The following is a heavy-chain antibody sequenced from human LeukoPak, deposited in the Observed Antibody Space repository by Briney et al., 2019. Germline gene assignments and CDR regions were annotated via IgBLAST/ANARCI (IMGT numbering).Heavy chain of an antibody. V-gene: IGHV1-8*01. Sequence: ASVKVSCKASGYTFTSYDINWVRQATGQGLEWMGWMNPNSGNTGYAQKFQGRVTMTRDTSINTAYMELSSLGSEDTAVYYCARNHVPTGLRDVWGTGTPVIVSS. CDR2: MNPNSGNT. D-gene: IGHD5-12*01. CDR3: ARNHVPTGLRDV. CDR1: GYTFTSYD. J-gene: IGHJ6*04.